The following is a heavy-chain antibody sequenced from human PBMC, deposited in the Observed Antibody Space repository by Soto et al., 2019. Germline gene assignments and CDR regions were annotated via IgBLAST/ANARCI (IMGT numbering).Heavy chain of an antibody. D-gene: IGHD3-3*01. J-gene: IGHJ5*02. Sequence: SETLSLTCAVSGGSISSSNWWSWVRQPPGKGLEWIGEIYHSGSTNYNPSLKSRVTISVNKSKNQFSLKLSSVTAADTAVYYCARVTADFWSGYSGNWFDPWGQGTLVTVSS. V-gene: IGHV4-4*02. CDR3: ARVTADFWSGYSGNWFDP. CDR1: GGSISSSNW. CDR2: IYHSGST.